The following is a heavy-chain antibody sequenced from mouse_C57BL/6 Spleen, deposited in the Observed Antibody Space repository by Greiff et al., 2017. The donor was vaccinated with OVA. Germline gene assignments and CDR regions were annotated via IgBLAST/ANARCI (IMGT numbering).Heavy chain of an antibody. Sequence: VQLQQSGAELVKPGASVKISCKASGYAFSSYWMNWVKQRPGKGLEWIGQIYPGDGDTNYNGKFKGKATLTADKSSSTAYMQLSSLTSEDSAVYICARTYYYGSSEYAMDYWGQGTSVTVSS. CDR1: GYAFSSYW. J-gene: IGHJ4*01. V-gene: IGHV1-80*01. CDR2: IYPGDGDT. D-gene: IGHD1-1*01. CDR3: ARTYYYGSSEYAMDY.